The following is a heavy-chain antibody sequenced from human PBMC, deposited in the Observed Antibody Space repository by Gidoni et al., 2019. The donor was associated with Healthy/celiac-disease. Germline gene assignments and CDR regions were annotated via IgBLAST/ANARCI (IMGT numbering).Heavy chain of an antibody. Sequence: QVQLVQSGAEVKKPGASVKVSCKASGYTFTSYGISWVRQAPGQGLEWMGWISAYNGNTNYAQKLQGRVTMTTDTSTSTAYMELRSLRSDDTAVYYCAKSTDSSGWIGGDGGEAFDIWGQGTMVTVSS. CDR1: GYTFTSYG. CDR2: ISAYNGNT. CDR3: AKSTDSSGWIGGDGGEAFDI. J-gene: IGHJ3*02. D-gene: IGHD6-19*01. V-gene: IGHV1-18*04.